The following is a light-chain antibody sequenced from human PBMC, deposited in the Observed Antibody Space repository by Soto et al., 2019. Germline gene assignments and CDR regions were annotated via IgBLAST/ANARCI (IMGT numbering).Light chain of an antibody. V-gene: IGKV1-39*01. CDR3: QQCYSTPLT. Sequence: DIQMTQSPSSLSASVGDRVTITCRASQSISSYLNWYQQKPGNAPKLLIYAASSLQSGVPSRFSGSGSGTDFTLTISSLQPEDFAAYYCQQCYSTPLTFGQGTKVEIK. J-gene: IGKJ2*01. CDR1: QSISSY. CDR2: AAS.